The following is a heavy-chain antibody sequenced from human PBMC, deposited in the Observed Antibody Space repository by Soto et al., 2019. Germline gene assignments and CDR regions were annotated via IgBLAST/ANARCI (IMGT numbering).Heavy chain of an antibody. CDR1: GFTFSSYA. Sequence: GGSLRLSCAASGFTFSSYAMSWVRQAPGKGLEWVSAISGSGGSTYYADSVKGRFTISRDNSKNTLYLQMNSLRAEDTAVYYCAKPITIFGVVVVGMGVWGQGTTVTVSS. CDR2: ISGSGGST. D-gene: IGHD3-3*01. V-gene: IGHV3-23*01. CDR3: AKPITIFGVVVVGMGV. J-gene: IGHJ6*02.